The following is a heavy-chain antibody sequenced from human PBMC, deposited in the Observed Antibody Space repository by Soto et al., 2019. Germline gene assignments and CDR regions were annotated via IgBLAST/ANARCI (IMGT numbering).Heavy chain of an antibody. V-gene: IGHV3-21*01. Sequence: XGSLRLSCAASGFTFSSYSMNWVRQAPGKGLDWVSSIISSSSYIYYADSVKGRFTISRDNAKNSLYLQMNSLRAEDTAVYYCANGLTYYDILTGYYKASVDYYYGMDAWGQGTTVTVSS. D-gene: IGHD3-9*01. CDR3: ANGLTYYDILTGYYKASVDYYYGMDA. CDR2: IISSSSYI. J-gene: IGHJ6*02. CDR1: GFTFSSYS.